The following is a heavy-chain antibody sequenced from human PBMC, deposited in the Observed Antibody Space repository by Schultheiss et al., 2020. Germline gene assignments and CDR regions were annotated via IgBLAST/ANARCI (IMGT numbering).Heavy chain of an antibody. CDR3: ARSRRDGYNGYYFDY. V-gene: IGHV4-39*07. CDR2: IYHSGST. D-gene: IGHD5-24*01. CDR1: GGSISSGDYY. Sequence: SETLSLTCTVSGGSISSGDYYWNWIRQPPGKGLEWIGSIYHSGSTYYNPSLKSRVTISVDTSKNQFSLKLSSVTAADTAVYYCARSRRDGYNGYYFDYWGQGILVTVSS. J-gene: IGHJ4*02.